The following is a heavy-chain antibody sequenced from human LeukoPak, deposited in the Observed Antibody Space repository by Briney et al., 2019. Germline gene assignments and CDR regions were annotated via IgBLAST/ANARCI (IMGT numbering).Heavy chain of an antibody. CDR1: GFTFSSYG. CDR2: IRYDGSNK. J-gene: IGHJ4*02. D-gene: IGHD3-10*01. V-gene: IGHV3-30*02. CDR3: ARVHMVRGVIIRRSLYYFDY. Sequence: GGSLRLSCAASGFTFSSYGMHWVRQAPGKGLEWVAFIRYDGSNKYYADSVKGRFTISRENSKNTLYLQMNSLRAEDTAVYYCARVHMVRGVIIRRSLYYFDYWGQGSLVTVSS.